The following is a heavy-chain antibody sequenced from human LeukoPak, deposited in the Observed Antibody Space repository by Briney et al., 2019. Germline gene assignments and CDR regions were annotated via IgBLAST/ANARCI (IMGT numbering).Heavy chain of an antibody. CDR1: GITLSNYG. CDR2: LSGSGGTT. CDR3: AKRGVVIRVILVGFHKEAYYFDS. Sequence: GGYLRLSCAVSGITLSNYGMSWVRQAPGKGLEWVAGLSGSGGTTNYADSVKGRFTISRDNPKNTLYLQMNSLRAEDTALYFCAKRGVVIRVILVGFHKEAYYFDSWGQGALVTVSS. V-gene: IGHV3-23*01. J-gene: IGHJ4*02. D-gene: IGHD3-22*01.